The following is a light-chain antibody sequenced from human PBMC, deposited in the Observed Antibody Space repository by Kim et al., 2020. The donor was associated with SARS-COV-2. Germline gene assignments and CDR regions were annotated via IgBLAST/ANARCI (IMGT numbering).Light chain of an antibody. CDR3: QVWDSSSDHWV. CDR2: YDS. V-gene: IGLV3-21*04. J-gene: IGLJ3*02. CDR1: NIGIKS. Sequence: APRKTARITCGGNNIGIKSVHWYQQKPGQAPVLVIYYDSDRPSGIPERFSGSNSGNTATLTISRVEAGDEADYYCQVWDSSSDHWVFGGGTKLTVL.